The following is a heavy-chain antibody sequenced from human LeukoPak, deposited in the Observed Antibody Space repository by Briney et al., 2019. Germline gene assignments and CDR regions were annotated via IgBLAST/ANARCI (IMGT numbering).Heavy chain of an antibody. D-gene: IGHD6-19*01. CDR2: FDPEDGET. CDR1: GYTFTSYG. V-gene: IGHV1-24*01. Sequence: ASVKVSCKASGYTFTSYGISWVRQAPGKGLEWMGGFDPEDGETIYAQKFQGGVTMTEDTSTDTAYMELSSLRSEDTAVYYCATEDGYSSGWYWGQGTLVTVSS. J-gene: IGHJ4*02. CDR3: ATEDGYSSGWY.